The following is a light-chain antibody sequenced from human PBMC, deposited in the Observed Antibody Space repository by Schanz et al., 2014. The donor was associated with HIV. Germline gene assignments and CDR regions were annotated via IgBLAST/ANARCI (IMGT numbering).Light chain of an antibody. CDR3: QQCVTYPYT. CDR2: QAS. V-gene: IGKV1-5*03. Sequence: IQMTQSPSTVSTSVGDRVTITCRASQTIGRLLAWYQQKPGRAPKLLIYQASILETGVPSRFSGSGSGTSFTLTITSLQPYDFATYYCQQCVTYPYTFGQGTKLDIK. J-gene: IGKJ2*01. CDR1: QTIGRL.